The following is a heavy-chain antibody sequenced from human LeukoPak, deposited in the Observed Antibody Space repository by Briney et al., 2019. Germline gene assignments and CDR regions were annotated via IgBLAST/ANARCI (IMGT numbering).Heavy chain of an antibody. D-gene: IGHD6-13*01. V-gene: IGHV3-49*04. CDR1: GFTFGDCA. J-gene: IGHJ6*03. Sequence: GGSLRLSCTASGFTFGDCAMSWVRQAPGKGLEWVGFIRSKAYGGTTEYAASVKGRFTISRDDSKSIAYLQMNSLKTEDTAVYYCTREWGSSWYSGDYYYYMDVWGKGTTVTVSS. CDR2: IRSKAYGGTT. CDR3: TREWGSSWYSGDYYYYMDV.